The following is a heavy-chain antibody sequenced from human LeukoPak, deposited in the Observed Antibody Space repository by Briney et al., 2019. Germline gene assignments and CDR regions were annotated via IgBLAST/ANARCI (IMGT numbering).Heavy chain of an antibody. CDR1: GYTFTSYG. CDR3: ARTRYCSSTSCQGRAFDI. CDR2: ISAYNGNT. J-gene: IGHJ3*02. D-gene: IGHD2-2*01. V-gene: IGHV1-18*01. Sequence: GASVKVSCKASGYTFTSYGISWVRQAPGQGLEWMGWISAYNGNTNYAQKLQGRVTMTTDTSTSTAYMELRSLKSDDTAAYYCARTRYCSSTSCQGRAFDIWGQGTMVTVSS.